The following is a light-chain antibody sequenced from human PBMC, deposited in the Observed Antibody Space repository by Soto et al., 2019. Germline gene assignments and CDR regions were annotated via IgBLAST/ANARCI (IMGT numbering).Light chain of an antibody. V-gene: IGLV1-51*01. J-gene: IGLJ1*01. CDR1: SSNIGGNS. CDR3: GSWDSRLSDYV. Sequence: QSVLAQPPSVSAAPGQKVTISCSGSSSNIGGNSVSWYQQLPGTAPKLLIYDDNKRPSGIPDRFSGSKSGTSATLGITGFQTGDEADYYCGSWDSRLSDYVFGNGTKVTVX. CDR2: DDN.